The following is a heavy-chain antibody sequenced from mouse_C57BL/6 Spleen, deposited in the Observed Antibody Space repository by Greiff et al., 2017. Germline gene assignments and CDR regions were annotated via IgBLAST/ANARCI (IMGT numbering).Heavy chain of an antibody. Sequence: EVQLVESGGDLVKPGGSLKLSCAASGFTFSSYGMSWVRQTPDKRLEWVATIRSGGSYTYYPDSVKGRFTSSRDNAKNTLYRQMSSLKSEDTAMYYCARHRDDVPHYYAMDYWGQGPSVTVSS. CDR1: GFTFSSYG. D-gene: IGHD2-14*01. J-gene: IGHJ4*01. V-gene: IGHV5-6*01. CDR3: ARHRDDVPHYYAMDY. CDR2: IRSGGSYT.